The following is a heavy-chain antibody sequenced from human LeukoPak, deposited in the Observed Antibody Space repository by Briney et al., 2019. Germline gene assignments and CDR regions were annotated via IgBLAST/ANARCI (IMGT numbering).Heavy chain of an antibody. CDR3: ARRGERDGYSLFDY. D-gene: IGHD5-24*01. V-gene: IGHV5-51*01. J-gene: IGHJ4*02. Sequence: GESLKISCQGSGYIFTSYWIGWVRQMPGKGLEWMGVINPRDSDTRYSPSFQGQVTLSADKSISTAYLQWSSLKASDTAMYYCARRGERDGYSLFDYWGQGTLVTVSS. CDR1: GYIFTSYW. CDR2: INPRDSDT.